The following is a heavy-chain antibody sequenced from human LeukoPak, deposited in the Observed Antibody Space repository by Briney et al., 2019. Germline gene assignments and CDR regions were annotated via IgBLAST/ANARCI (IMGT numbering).Heavy chain of an antibody. CDR2: ISDASFSI. J-gene: IGHJ4*02. CDR1: GFPFKSYS. D-gene: IGHD3-16*02. Sequence: GGSLRLSCAASGFPFKSYSMYWVRQGPGKGLEWVASISDASFSINYADSVKGRFTISRDNSKNILYLKRNNLTAQDTAVYYFAKKMGTYRAFDSGGQGPLVTVS. V-gene: IGHV3-23*01. CDR3: AKKMGTYRAFDS.